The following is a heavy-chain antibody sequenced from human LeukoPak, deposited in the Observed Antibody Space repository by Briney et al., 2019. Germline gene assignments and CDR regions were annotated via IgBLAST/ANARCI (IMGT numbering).Heavy chain of an antibody. Sequence: SETLSLTCTVSGGSISTYYWSWIRQAPGKGLEWIGNIYYSGSTNYNPSLKSRVTISVDTSKNQFSLKLSSVTAADTAVYYCARVITYGSGSYLDWGQGTLVTVSS. D-gene: IGHD3-10*01. V-gene: IGHV4-59*01. CDR1: GGSISTYY. J-gene: IGHJ4*02. CDR3: ARVITYGSGSYLD. CDR2: IYYSGST.